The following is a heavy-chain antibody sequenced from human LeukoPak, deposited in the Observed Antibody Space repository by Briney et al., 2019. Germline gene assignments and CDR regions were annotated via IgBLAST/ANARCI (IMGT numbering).Heavy chain of an antibody. V-gene: IGHV4-59*08. Sequence: SETLSLTCTVSGGSISSYYWSWIRQPPGKGLEWIGYIYYSGSTNYNPSLKSRVTISVDTSKNQFSLKLSSVTAADTAVYFCARYILTVTGYWYFDLWGRGTLVTVSS. J-gene: IGHJ2*01. CDR3: ARYILTVTGYWYFDL. CDR2: IYYSGST. CDR1: GGSISSYY. D-gene: IGHD3-9*01.